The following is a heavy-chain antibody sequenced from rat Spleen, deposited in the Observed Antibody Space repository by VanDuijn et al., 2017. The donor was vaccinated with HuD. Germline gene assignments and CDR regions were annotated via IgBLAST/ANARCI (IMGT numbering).Heavy chain of an antibody. Sequence: EVQLVGPVGGLVQPGRYLLLSCAASGFTLSNYGLHWIGPAPTKGLEWGACISHSGGSTYYRDSVKGGLTISRDNAKSTLYLQVDSLRSEDTATYYCATAGTRISRFAYWGQGTLFTVSS. CDR3: ATAGTRISRFAY. CDR2: ISHSGGST. J-gene: IGHJ3*01. CDR1: GFTLSNYG. V-gene: IGHV5-19*01. D-gene: IGHD1-4*01.